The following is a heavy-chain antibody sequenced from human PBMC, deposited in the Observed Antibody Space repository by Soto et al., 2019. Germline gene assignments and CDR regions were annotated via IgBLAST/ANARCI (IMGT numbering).Heavy chain of an antibody. CDR1: GFTFSSYA. V-gene: IGHV3-23*01. CDR3: ARGESLATTHYYYYYYMDV. CDR2: ISGSGGST. D-gene: IGHD5-12*01. Sequence: GGSLRLSCAASGFTFSSYAMSWVRQAPGKGLEWASAISGSGGSTYYADSVKGRFTISRDNSKNTLYLQMNSLRAEDTAVYYCARGESLATTHYYYYYYMDVWGKGTTVTVSS. J-gene: IGHJ6*03.